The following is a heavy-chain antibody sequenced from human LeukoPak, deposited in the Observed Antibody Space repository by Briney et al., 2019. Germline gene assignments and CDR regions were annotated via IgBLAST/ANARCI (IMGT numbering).Heavy chain of an antibody. J-gene: IGHJ3*02. D-gene: IGHD5-24*01. CDR2: IGHDGAVI. CDR1: GFTFSSFA. CDR3: ARDSPRDGYNYGPGGAFDI. Sequence: PGGSLRLSCAASGFTFSSFAMIWVRQAPGKGLQWVSVIGHDGAVIQYADSVKGRFTISRDNAKNSLYLQMNSLRAADTAVYYCARDSPRDGYNYGPGGAFDIWGQGTMVTVSS. V-gene: IGHV3-23*01.